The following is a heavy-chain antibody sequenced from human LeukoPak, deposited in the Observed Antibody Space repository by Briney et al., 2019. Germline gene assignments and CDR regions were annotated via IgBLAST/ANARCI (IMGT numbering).Heavy chain of an antibody. CDR2: ISYDGSNK. J-gene: IGHJ6*03. CDR1: GFTFSSYA. Sequence: GGSLRLSCAASGFTFSSYAMHWVRQAPGKGLEWVAVISYDGSNKYYADSVKGRFTISRDNSKNTLYLQMNSLRAEDTAVYYCARERPPLLGFLEWSGYMDVWGKGTTVTVSS. V-gene: IGHV3-30-3*01. D-gene: IGHD3-3*02. CDR3: ARERPPLLGFLEWSGYMDV.